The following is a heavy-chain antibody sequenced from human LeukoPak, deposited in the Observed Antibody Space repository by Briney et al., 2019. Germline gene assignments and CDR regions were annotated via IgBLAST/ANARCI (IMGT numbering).Heavy chain of an antibody. Sequence: SETLSLTCTVSGGSISSYYWSWIRQPPGKGLEWIGYIYYSGSTNYNPSLKSRVTISVGTSKNQFSLKLSFVTAADTAVYYCARGRSGIQLWIKTKGYYFDYWGQGTPVTVSS. J-gene: IGHJ4*02. CDR1: GGSISSYY. CDR3: ARGRSGIQLWIKTKGYYFDY. CDR2: IYYSGST. D-gene: IGHD5-18*01. V-gene: IGHV4-59*01.